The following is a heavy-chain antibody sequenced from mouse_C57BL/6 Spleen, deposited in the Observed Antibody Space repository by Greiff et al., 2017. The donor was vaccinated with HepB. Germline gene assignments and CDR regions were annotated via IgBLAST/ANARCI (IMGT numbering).Heavy chain of an antibody. CDR2: IDPENGDT. Sequence: VQLQQPGAELVRPGASVKLSCTASGFNIKDDYMHWVKQRPEQGLEWIGWIDPENGDTEYASKFQGKATITADTSSNTAYLQLSSLTSEDTAVYYCTTDQRAGFAYWGQGTLVTVSA. J-gene: IGHJ3*01. CDR3: TTDQRAGFAY. V-gene: IGHV14-4*01. CDR1: GFNIKDDY.